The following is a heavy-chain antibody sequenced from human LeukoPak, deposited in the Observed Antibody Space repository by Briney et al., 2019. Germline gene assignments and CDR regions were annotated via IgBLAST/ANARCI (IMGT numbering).Heavy chain of an antibody. CDR3: ARERSSSWTVFDY. J-gene: IGHJ4*02. CDR1: GGTFISYA. CDR2: IIPIFGTA. V-gene: IGHV1-69*06. D-gene: IGHD6-13*01. Sequence: GASVKVSCKASGGTFISYAISWVRQAPGQGLEWMGGIIPIFGTANYAQKFQGRVTITADKSTSTAYMELSSLRSEDTAVYYCARERSSSWTVFDYWGQGTLVTVSS.